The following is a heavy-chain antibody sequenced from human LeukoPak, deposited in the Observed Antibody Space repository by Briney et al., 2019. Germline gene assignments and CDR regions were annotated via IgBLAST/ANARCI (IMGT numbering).Heavy chain of an antibody. D-gene: IGHD3-16*01. CDR1: GFTFSSYA. V-gene: IGHV3-7*03. Sequence: GGSLRLSCAASGFTFSSYAMNWVRQAPGKGLEWVANMNHDGSEKYQIDSVKGRFTISRDNAKNSLYLQMNSLRVEDTAIYYCVRYFYDSYTSSFRFDSWGQGTLVTVSS. J-gene: IGHJ5*01. CDR2: MNHDGSEK. CDR3: VRYFYDSYTSSFRFDS.